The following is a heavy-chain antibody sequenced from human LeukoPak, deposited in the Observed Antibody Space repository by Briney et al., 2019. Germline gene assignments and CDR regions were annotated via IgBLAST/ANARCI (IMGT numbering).Heavy chain of an antibody. CDR1: GFTFSSYG. V-gene: IGHV3-30*18. CDR2: ISYDGSNK. Sequence: TGGSLRLSCAASGFTFSSYGMHWVRQAPGKGLEWVAVISYDGSNKYYADSVKGRFTISKDNSKNTLYLQMNSLRPEDTAVYFCAKAYIAGDCSGGSCYEVDAFDIWGQGTMVTVSS. J-gene: IGHJ3*02. CDR3: AKAYIAGDCSGGSCYEVDAFDI. D-gene: IGHD2-15*01.